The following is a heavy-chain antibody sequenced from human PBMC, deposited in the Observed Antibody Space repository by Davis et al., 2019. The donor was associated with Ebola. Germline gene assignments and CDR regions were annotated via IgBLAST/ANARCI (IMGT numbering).Heavy chain of an antibody. V-gene: IGHV4-34*01. J-gene: IGHJ4*02. CDR3: ARRGRGYCSGGSCLPFDY. D-gene: IGHD2-15*01. CDR1: GGSFSGYY. Sequence: PSETLSLTCAVYGGSFSGYYWSWIRQPPGKGLEWIGEINHGGSTNYNPSLKSRVTISVDTSKNQFSLKLSSVTAADTAVYYCARRGRGYCSGGSCLPFDYWGQGTLVTVSS. CDR2: INHGGST.